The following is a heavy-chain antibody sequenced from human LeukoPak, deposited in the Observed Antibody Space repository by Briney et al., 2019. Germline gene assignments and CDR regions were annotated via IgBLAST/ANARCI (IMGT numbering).Heavy chain of an antibody. Sequence: SETLSLTCTVPGGSISSYYWSWIRQPPGKVLEWIGYIYYSGSTNYNPSLKSRVTISVDTSKNQFSLKLSSVTAADTAVYYCARGGRFPCDYWGQGTLVTVSS. CDR1: GGSISSYY. CDR3: ARGGRFPCDY. CDR2: IYYSGST. J-gene: IGHJ4*02. D-gene: IGHD2-21*01. V-gene: IGHV4-59*01.